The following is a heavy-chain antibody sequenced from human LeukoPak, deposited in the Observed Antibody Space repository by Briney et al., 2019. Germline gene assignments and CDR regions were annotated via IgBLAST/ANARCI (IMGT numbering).Heavy chain of an antibody. V-gene: IGHV3-23*01. CDR2: ISGSGFST. CDR3: ASDFLGYCSSTSCFDY. D-gene: IGHD2-2*01. J-gene: IGHJ4*02. CDR1: GFTFSSYA. Sequence: GGSLRLSCAASGFTFSSYAMSWVRQAPGKGLEWVSAISGSGFSTYYANSVKGRFTISRDNSKNTLYLQMNSLRAEDTDVYYCASDFLGYCSSTSCFDYWGQGTLVTVSS.